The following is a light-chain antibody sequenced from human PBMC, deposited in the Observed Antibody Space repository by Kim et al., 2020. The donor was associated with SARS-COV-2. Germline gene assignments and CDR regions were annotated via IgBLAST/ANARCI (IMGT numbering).Light chain of an antibody. Sequence: EIVMTQSPATLSVSPGERVILSCRASQDIRNNLAWYQQKPGQAPRLLIHGASIRATGIPARFSGSGSETEFTLTISSLQSGDFAVYYCQQYDIWPPLTFGRGTKVDIK. CDR3: QQYDIWPPLT. V-gene: IGKV3-15*01. CDR1: QDIRNN. CDR2: GAS. J-gene: IGKJ4*01.